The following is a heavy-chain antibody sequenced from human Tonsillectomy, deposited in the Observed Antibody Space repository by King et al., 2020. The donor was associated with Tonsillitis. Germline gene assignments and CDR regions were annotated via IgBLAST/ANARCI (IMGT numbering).Heavy chain of an antibody. D-gene: IGHD2-15*01. CDR1: GFTFSDYY. J-gene: IGHJ4*02. CDR3: ARDGAAKGSYFDY. V-gene: IGHV3-11*06. CDR2: ISSTGSYT. Sequence: VQLVESGGGLVKPGGSLRLSCAASGFTFSDYYMSWIRQAPGKGLEWVSYISSTGSYTNYADSVKGRFTISRDNAKNSLYLQRNSLRAEDTAVYYCARDGAAKGSYFDYWGQGTLVTVSS.